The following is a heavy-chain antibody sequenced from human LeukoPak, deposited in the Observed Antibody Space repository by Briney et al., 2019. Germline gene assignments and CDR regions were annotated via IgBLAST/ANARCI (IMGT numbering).Heavy chain of an antibody. CDR1: GFTFSSYS. D-gene: IGHD2-2*01. V-gene: IGHV3-21*01. Sequence: GGSLRLSCAASGFTFSSYSMNWVRQAPGKGLEWVSSISSSSSYIYYADSVKGRSTISRDNAKNSLYLQMNSLRAEDTAVYYCASGVVRGWSYYYGMDVWGQGTTVTVSS. CDR2: ISSSSSYI. CDR3: ASGVVRGWSYYYGMDV. J-gene: IGHJ6*02.